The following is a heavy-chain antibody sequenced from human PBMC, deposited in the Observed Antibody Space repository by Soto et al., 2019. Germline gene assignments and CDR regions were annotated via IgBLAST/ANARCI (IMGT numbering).Heavy chain of an antibody. J-gene: IGHJ3*02. Sequence: PGESLKISCKGSGYSFTSYWIGWVRQMPGKGLEWMGIIYPGDSGTRYSPSFQGQVTISADKSISTAYLQWSSLKASDTAMYYCASRRYSSSFYDAFDIWGQGTMVTVSS. CDR1: GYSFTSYW. V-gene: IGHV5-51*01. CDR2: IYPGDSGT. CDR3: ASRRYSSSFYDAFDI. D-gene: IGHD6-6*01.